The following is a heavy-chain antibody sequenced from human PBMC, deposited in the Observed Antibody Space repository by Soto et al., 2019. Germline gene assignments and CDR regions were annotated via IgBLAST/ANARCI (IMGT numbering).Heavy chain of an antibody. J-gene: IGHJ4*02. D-gene: IGHD3-22*01. Sequence: VGSLRLSCAASGFTFNSYGIHWVRQAPGKGLEWVAGVSYDGSKEYYTESVRGRFTISRDNSRNTLDLQMNSLRAEDTAVYYCAKDTYYHDSSGYYVFDCWGQGTLVTVS. CDR2: VSYDGSKE. CDR3: AKDTYYHDSSGYYVFDC. CDR1: GFTFNSYG. V-gene: IGHV3-30*18.